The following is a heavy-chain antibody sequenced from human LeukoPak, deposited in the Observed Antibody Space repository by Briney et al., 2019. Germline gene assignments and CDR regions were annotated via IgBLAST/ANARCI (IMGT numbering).Heavy chain of an antibody. D-gene: IGHD3-16*01. CDR1: GFTFSDYV. CDR3: AKLPEGEWHFDY. V-gene: IGHV3-23*01. J-gene: IGHJ4*02. CDR2: INGSGDTT. Sequence: GGSLRLSCAASGFTFSDYVIHWVRQAPGKGLEWVSVINGSGDTTYYADSVKGRFTISRDNSKNTLYLQMNSLRAEDTAVYYCAKLPEGEWHFDYWGQGTLVTVSS.